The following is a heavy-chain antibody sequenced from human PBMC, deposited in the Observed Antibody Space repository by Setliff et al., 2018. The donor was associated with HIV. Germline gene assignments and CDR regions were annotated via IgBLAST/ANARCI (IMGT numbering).Heavy chain of an antibody. CDR3: ARKVGGDFDY. V-gene: IGHV4-34*01. CDR1: GGSFSAYY. J-gene: IGHJ4*02. D-gene: IGHD2-2*01. CDR2: ISHGGST. Sequence: SETLSLTCAVYGGSFSAYYWTWIRQPPGKGLEWIGEISHGGSTSYNPSLKSRVTISLDTSKNQFSLNLTSVTAADTAVYFCARKVGGDFDYWGQGTLVTVSS.